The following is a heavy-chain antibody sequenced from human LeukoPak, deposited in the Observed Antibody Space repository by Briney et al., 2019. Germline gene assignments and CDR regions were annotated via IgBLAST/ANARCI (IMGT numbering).Heavy chain of an antibody. CDR3: ALGYCTGDSCH. Sequence: ASVKVSCKASGYAFTSYYIHWARQAPGQGLEWMGIINPSGGSTSYAQKFQGRVTMTRDTSTSTVYMELSSLRSEDTAVFYCALGYCTGDSCHWGQGTLVTVSS. CDR1: GYAFTSYY. J-gene: IGHJ4*02. CDR2: INPSGGST. V-gene: IGHV1-46*03. D-gene: IGHD2-15*01.